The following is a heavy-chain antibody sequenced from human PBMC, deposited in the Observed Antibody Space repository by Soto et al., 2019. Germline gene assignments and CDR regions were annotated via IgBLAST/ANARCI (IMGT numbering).Heavy chain of an antibody. CDR2: IWYDGSNK. CDR1: GFTFSSYG. J-gene: IGHJ4*02. V-gene: IGHV3-33*01. CDR3: ASDQGLMVRGLGFDY. Sequence: GGSLRLSCAASGFTFSSYGMHWVRQAPGKGLEWVAVIWYDGSNKYYADSVKGRFTISRDNSKNTLYLQMNSLRAEDTAVYYCASDQGLMVRGLGFDYWGQGTLVTVSS. D-gene: IGHD3-10*01.